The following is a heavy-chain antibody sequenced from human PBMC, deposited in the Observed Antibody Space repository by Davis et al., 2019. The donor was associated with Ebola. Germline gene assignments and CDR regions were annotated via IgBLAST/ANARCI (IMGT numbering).Heavy chain of an antibody. CDR3: ARGDDYGDFDY. Sequence: ASVKVSCKASGGTFSSYAISWVRQAPGQGLEWMGIINPSGGSTSYAQKFQGRVTMTRDTSTSTVYMELSSLRSEGTAVYYCARGDDYGDFDYWGQGTLVTVSS. D-gene: IGHD4-17*01. CDR1: GGTFSSYA. CDR2: INPSGGST. J-gene: IGHJ4*02. V-gene: IGHV1-46*01.